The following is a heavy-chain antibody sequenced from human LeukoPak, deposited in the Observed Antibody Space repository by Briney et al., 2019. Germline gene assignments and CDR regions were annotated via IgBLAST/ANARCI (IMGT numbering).Heavy chain of an antibody. D-gene: IGHD6-19*01. CDR1: GFTFSSCD. Sequence: PGGSLRLSCAASGFTFSSCDMHWVRRATGKGLEWVSAIGTAGDTYYPGSVKGRFTISRENAKNSLYPQMNSLRAGDTAVYYCARGDSSGWYFDYWGQGTLVTVSS. J-gene: IGHJ4*02. CDR3: ARGDSSGWYFDY. CDR2: IGTAGDT. V-gene: IGHV3-13*01.